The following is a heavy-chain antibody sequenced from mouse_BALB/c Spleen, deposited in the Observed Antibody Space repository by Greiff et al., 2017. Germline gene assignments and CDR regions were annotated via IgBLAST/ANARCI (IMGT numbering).Heavy chain of an antibody. J-gene: IGHJ4*01. CDR1: GFNIKDTY. D-gene: IGHD1-1*01. V-gene: IGHV14-3*02. Sequence: VQLQQSGAELVKPGASVKLSCTASGFNIKDTYMHWVKQRPEQGLEWIGRIDPANGNTKYDPKFQGKATITADTSSNTAYLQLSSLTSEDTAVYYCARSATYYAMDDWGQGTSVTVSS. CDR3: ARSATYYAMDD. CDR2: IDPANGNT.